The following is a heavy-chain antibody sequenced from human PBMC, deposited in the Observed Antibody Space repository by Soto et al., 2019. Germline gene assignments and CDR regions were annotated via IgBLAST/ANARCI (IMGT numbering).Heavy chain of an antibody. CDR3: ATTRDLRAAAADDWYFDL. D-gene: IGHD6-13*01. J-gene: IGHJ2*01. CDR2: IIPIFGTA. CDR1: GGTFSSYA. Sequence: QVQLVQSGAEVKKPGSSVKVSCKASGGTFSSYAISWVRQAPGQGLEWMGGIIPIFGTANYAQKFQGRVTITADESTSTAYMELSSLRSEDTAVYYCATTRDLRAAAADDWYFDLWGRGTLVTVSS. V-gene: IGHV1-69*01.